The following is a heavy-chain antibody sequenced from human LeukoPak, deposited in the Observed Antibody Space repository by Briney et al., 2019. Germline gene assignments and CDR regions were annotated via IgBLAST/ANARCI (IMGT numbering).Heavy chain of an antibody. D-gene: IGHD2-21*01. CDR3: ARWVKADRSDH. Sequence: GESLKISCKTSGYNVKNYWIGWVRQMPGKGLERLGVIYPGDSETRYRPSFQGQVTISADKSITTAYLQWNSLKASDTAMYYCARWVKADRSDHWGQGALVTVSS. CDR2: IYPGDSET. V-gene: IGHV5-51*01. CDR1: GYNVKNYW. J-gene: IGHJ5*02.